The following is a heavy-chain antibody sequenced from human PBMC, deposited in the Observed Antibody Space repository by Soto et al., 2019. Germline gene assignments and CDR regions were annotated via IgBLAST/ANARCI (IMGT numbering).Heavy chain of an antibody. Sequence: PGGSLRLSCAASGFTFSIYAMSWVRQAPGKGLEWVSTIGGSGDGTSYADFVRGRFTISRDNSRNTLYLQMNSLRAEDTAVYYCAKDAPGSGWLSDYWGQGTLVTVSS. CDR2: IGGSGDGT. D-gene: IGHD3-22*01. V-gene: IGHV3-23*01. CDR1: GFTFSIYA. CDR3: AKDAPGSGWLSDY. J-gene: IGHJ4*02.